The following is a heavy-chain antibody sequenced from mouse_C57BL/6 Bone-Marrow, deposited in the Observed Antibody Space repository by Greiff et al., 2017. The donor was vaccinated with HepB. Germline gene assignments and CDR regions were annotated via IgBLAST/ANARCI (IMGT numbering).Heavy chain of an antibody. CDR2: IRSKSNNYAT. J-gene: IGHJ1*03. D-gene: IGHD1-1*01. CDR1: GFSFNTYA. CDR3: VRHGTTVVASEYFDV. V-gene: IGHV10-1*01. Sequence: EVHLVESGGGLVQPKGSLKLSCAASGFSFNTYAMNWVRQAPGKGLEWVARIRSKSNNYATYYADSVKDRFTISRDDSESMLYLQMNNLKTEDTAMYYCVRHGTTVVASEYFDVWGTGTTVTVSS.